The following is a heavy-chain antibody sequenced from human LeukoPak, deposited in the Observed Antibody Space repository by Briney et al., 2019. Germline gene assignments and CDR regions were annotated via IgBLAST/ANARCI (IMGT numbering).Heavy chain of an antibody. V-gene: IGHV4-34*01. CDR2: IDHSGST. CDR3: AISQGSADPYYYGMDV. J-gene: IGHJ6*02. CDR1: GGSFSGYY. Sequence: SETLSLTCAVYGGSFSGYYWSWIRQPPGKGLEWIGEIDHSGSTYYNPSLKSRVTISVDTSKNQFSLKLSSVTAADTAVYYCAISQGSADPYYYGMDVWGQGTTVTVSS. D-gene: IGHD3-3*02.